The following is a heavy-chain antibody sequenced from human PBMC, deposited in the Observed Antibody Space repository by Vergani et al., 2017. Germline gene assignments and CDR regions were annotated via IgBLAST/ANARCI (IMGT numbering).Heavy chain of an antibody. J-gene: IGHJ4*02. D-gene: IGHD3-10*01. Sequence: EVQLVESGGGLVQPGGSLRLSCAASGFTFSSYAMHWVRQAPGKGLEYVSAISSNGGSTYYANSVKGRFTISRDNSKNTLSLQMGSLRAEDMAVYYCARDLGSSPMIRGTHVDYWGQGTLVTVSS. CDR3: ARDLGSSPMIRGTHVDY. CDR1: GFTFSSYA. V-gene: IGHV3-64*01. CDR2: ISSNGGST.